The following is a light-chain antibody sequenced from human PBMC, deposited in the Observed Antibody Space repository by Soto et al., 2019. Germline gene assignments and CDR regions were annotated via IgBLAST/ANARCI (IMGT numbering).Light chain of an antibody. CDR1: SSAVGGYNY. CDR2: DVT. CDR3: CSYAGSYTWV. Sequence: QSALTQPRSVSGSPGQSVTISCTGTSSAVGGYNYVSWYEQHPVKAPKLMIYDVTKRPSGVPDRFSGSKSGNTVSLTISGLQAEDEADYYCCSYAGSYTWVFGTGTKLTVL. J-gene: IGLJ1*01. V-gene: IGLV2-11*01.